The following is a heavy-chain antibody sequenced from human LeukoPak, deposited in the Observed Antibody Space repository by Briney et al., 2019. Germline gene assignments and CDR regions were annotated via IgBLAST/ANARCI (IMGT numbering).Heavy chain of an antibody. D-gene: IGHD4-23*01. V-gene: IGHV3-21*01. CDR1: GFTFSSYS. J-gene: IGHJ4*02. CDR3: ARDPGYGGNSIFDY. CDR2: ISTSSIYI. Sequence: GGSLRLSCAASGFTFSSYSMNWVRQAPGKVLEWVSSISTSSIYIYYADSVKGRFTISRDNAKNSLYLQMNSLRAEDTAVYYCARDPGYGGNSIFDYWGQGTLVTVSS.